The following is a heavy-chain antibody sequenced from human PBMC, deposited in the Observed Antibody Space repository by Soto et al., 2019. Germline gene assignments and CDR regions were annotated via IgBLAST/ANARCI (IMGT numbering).Heavy chain of an antibody. D-gene: IGHD2-21*02. V-gene: IGHV1-46*01. CDR2: VNPSGGHT. Sequence: QVQLMQSGAEVMKPGASVKVSCKASGDTFTEYYIYWVRQAPGQGLEWMGTVNPSGGHTTYAQHFLGRVTMTRDPATSTLYMELTSLTSGDTAVYYCARGGHVVVVTAALDYWGQGTLVTVSS. CDR3: ARGGHVVVVTAALDY. CDR1: GDTFTEYY. J-gene: IGHJ4*02.